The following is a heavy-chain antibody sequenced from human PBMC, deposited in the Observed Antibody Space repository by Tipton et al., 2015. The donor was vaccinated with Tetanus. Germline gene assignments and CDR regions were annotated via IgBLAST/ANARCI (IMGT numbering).Heavy chain of an antibody. CDR1: GFSFSTYT. CDR2: ISSTSSYI. D-gene: IGHD3-10*01. CDR3: ASGVTLDY. J-gene: IGHJ4*02. V-gene: IGHV3-21*01. Sequence: SLRLSCAASGFSFSTYTMNWARQAPGKGLEGVSSISSTSSYIDYADSLKGRFIVSRDNAKNSMYLQINNLRDDDTAVYYCASGVTLDYWGQGTVVSVSS.